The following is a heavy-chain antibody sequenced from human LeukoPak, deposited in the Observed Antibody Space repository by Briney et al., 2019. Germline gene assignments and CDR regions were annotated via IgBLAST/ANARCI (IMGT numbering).Heavy chain of an antibody. CDR1: GFTFRSYS. V-gene: IGHV3-23*01. D-gene: IGHD2/OR15-2a*01. Sequence: SGGSLRLSCAASGFTFRSYSMNWVRQAPGKGLEWVSAISGSGDSTYYADSVKGRFTISRDNSKNTLYLQMNSLRAEDTAVYYCAKEDAFRENYYYGMDVWGQGTTVTVS. CDR2: ISGSGDST. J-gene: IGHJ6*02. CDR3: AKEDAFRENYYYGMDV.